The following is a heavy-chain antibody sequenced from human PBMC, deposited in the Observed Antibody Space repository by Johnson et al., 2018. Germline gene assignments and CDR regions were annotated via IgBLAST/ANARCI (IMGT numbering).Heavy chain of an antibody. CDR2: ISYDGSNK. J-gene: IGHJ3*01. D-gene: IGHD2-15*01. CDR3: TREWWEVWA. V-gene: IGHV3-30*03. Sequence: QVQLVQSGGGVVQPGRSLRLSCAASGFTFSSYGMHWVRQAPGKGLEWVAVISYDGSNKYYADSVKGRFTISRDNAKNTLYLQMNSLRVDDTAVYYCTREWWEVWAWGQGTMVTVSS. CDR1: GFTFSSYG.